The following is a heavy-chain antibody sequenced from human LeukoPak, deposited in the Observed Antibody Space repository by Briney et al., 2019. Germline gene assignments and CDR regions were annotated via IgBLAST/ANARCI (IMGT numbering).Heavy chain of an antibody. CDR2: ISYDGSNK. J-gene: IGHJ6*02. CDR1: GFTFSSYA. Sequence: GGSLRLSCAASGFTFSSYAMHWVRQAPGKGLEWVAVISYDGSNKYYADSVKGRFTISRDNSKNTLYLQMNSLRAEDTAVYYCAREVPYYYDSSGLYYYYGMDVWGQGTTVTVPS. D-gene: IGHD3-22*01. CDR3: AREVPYYYDSSGLYYYYGMDV. V-gene: IGHV3-30-3*01.